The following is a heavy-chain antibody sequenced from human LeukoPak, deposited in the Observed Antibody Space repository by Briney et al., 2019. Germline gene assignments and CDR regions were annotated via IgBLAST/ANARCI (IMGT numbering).Heavy chain of an antibody. J-gene: IGHJ4*02. D-gene: IGHD3-10*01. CDR1: GFTFSSYW. Sequence: QPGGSLRLSCAASGFTFSSYWMSWVRQAPGKGLQWVSTISGNGGTTYYADSVKGRFTISRDNSKNTLYLHMNSLRAEDTAVYYCAKDGDLWFGGQTSQVVVYWGQGTLVTVSS. CDR3: AKDGDLWFGGQTSQVVVY. V-gene: IGHV3-23*01. CDR2: ISGNGGTT.